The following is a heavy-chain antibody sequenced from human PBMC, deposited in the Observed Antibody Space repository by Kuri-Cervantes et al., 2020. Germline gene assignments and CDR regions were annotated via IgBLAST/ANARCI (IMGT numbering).Heavy chain of an antibody. CDR1: GGSFSGYY. V-gene: IGHV4-34*01. D-gene: IGHD6-13*01. CDR2: INHSGST. Sequence: GSLRLSCAVYGGSFSGYYWSWIRQPPGKGLEWIGEINHSGSTNYNPSLKSRVTISVDTSKNQFSLKLSSVTAADTAVYYCARVVVEQQLVSGWFDPWGQGTLVTVSS. CDR3: ARVVVEQQLVSGWFDP. J-gene: IGHJ5*02.